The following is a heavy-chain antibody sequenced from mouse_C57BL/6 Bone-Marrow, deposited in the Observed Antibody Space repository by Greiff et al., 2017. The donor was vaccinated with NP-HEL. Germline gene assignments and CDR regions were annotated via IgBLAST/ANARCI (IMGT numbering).Heavy chain of an antibody. J-gene: IGHJ4*01. Sequence: VNVVESGPGLVQPSQSLSITCTVSGFSLTSYGVHWVRQPPGKGLEWLGVIWSGGSTDYNAAFISRLSISKDNTKSQVFFKMNSLQTDDTAIYYCAKNWIYYGNLYAMDYWGQGTSVTVSS. CDR1: GFSLTSYG. CDR3: AKNWIYYGNLYAMDY. CDR2: IWSGGST. D-gene: IGHD2-1*01. V-gene: IGHV2-4*01.